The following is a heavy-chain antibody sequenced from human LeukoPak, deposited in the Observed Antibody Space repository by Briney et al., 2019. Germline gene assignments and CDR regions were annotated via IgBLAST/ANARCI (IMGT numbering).Heavy chain of an antibody. J-gene: IGHJ4*02. CDR1: GYTFTAYY. V-gene: IGHV1-2*02. D-gene: IGHD6-19*01. CDR2: INPNSGGT. Sequence: ASVTVSCKASGYTFTAYYMHWVRQAPGQGLEWMGWINPNSGGTNYAQKFQGRVTMTRDTSISTVYMELSRLRSDDTAVYYCARDFPSSGWYHPFDYWGQGTLVTVSS. CDR3: ARDFPSSGWYHPFDY.